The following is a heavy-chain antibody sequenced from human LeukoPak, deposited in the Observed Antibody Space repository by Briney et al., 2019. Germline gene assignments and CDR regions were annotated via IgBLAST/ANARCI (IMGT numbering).Heavy chain of an antibody. CDR3: ARDSTGGSYSN. J-gene: IGHJ4*02. D-gene: IGHD1-26*01. V-gene: IGHV1-2*02. CDR2: INPNSGGT. Sequence: ASVKVPCKASGYTFTGYYMHWVRQAPGQGLEWMGWINPNSGGTNYAQKFQGRVTMTRDMSTSTVYMELSSLRSEDTAVYYCARDSTGGSYSNWGQGTLVTVSS. CDR1: GYTFTGYY.